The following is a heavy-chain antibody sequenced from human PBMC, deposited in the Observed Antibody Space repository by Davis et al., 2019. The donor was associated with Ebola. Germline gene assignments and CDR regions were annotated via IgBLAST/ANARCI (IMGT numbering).Heavy chain of an antibody. CDR2: IYYSGST. CDR1: SGSISSYY. Sequence: MPSETLSLTCTVSSGSISSYYWSWIRQPPGKGLEWIGYIYYSGSTNYNPSLKSRVTISVDTSKNQFCLKLSSVTAADTAVYYCARTPGQQLAPDYWGQGTLVTVSS. D-gene: IGHD6-13*01. CDR3: ARTPGQQLAPDY. J-gene: IGHJ4*02. V-gene: IGHV4-59*08.